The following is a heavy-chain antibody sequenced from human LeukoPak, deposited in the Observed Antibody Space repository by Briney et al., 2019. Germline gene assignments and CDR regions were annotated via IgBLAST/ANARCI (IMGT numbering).Heavy chain of an antibody. CDR1: GGTLSTYS. CDR3: ARGNSRWSTPSSSYYYRMDV. J-gene: IGHJ6*02. D-gene: IGHD4-23*01. CDR2: IIPIFNTK. V-gene: IGHV1-69*01. Sequence: ASVKVSRKASGGTLSTYSISWVRQAPGQGLEWMGGIIPIFNTKNYAQRFQDRVILTADESTSTAYMELSSLRSEDTAVYYCARGNSRWSTPSSSYYYRMDVWGQGTTVAVSS.